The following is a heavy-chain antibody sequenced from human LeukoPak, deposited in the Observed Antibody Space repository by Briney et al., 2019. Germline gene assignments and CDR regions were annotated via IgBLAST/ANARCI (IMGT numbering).Heavy chain of an antibody. V-gene: IGHV1-2*04. CDR1: GYTFTGYY. Sequence: VASVKVSCKASGYTFTGYYMHWVRQAPGQGLEWMGWINPNSGGTNYAQKFQGWVTMTRDTSISTVYMELSRLRSDDTAVYYCARGSLVVVPAATMYNWFDPWGQGTLVTVSS. J-gene: IGHJ5*02. CDR3: ARGSLVVVPAATMYNWFDP. CDR2: INPNSGGT. D-gene: IGHD2-2*01.